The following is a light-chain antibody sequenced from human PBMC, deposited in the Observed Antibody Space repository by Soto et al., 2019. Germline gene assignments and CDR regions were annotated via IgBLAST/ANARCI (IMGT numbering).Light chain of an antibody. CDR3: QQSYSTPQT. CDR2: GTS. V-gene: IGKV3D-15*01. Sequence: EIVMTQSPGTLSVSPGARATLSCRASQSVSSNLACYQQKPGQAPRLLIYGTSSRATGVPDRFSGSGSGTDFTRTISSLQPEDFATYYRQQSYSTPQTFGQGTKVDIK. J-gene: IGKJ1*01. CDR1: QSVSSN.